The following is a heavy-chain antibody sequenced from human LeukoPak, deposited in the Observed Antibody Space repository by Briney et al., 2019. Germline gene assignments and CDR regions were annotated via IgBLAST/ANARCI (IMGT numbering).Heavy chain of an antibody. V-gene: IGHV3-30*03. Sequence: GRSLRLSCAASGFTFSSYGMHWVRQAPGKGLEWVAVISYDGSNKYYADSVKGRFTISRDNSKNTLYLQMNSLRAEDTAVYYCARDSSTIPPPVNWFDPWGQGTLVTVSS. D-gene: IGHD6-13*01. CDR2: ISYDGSNK. J-gene: IGHJ5*02. CDR1: GFTFSSYG. CDR3: ARDSSTIPPPVNWFDP.